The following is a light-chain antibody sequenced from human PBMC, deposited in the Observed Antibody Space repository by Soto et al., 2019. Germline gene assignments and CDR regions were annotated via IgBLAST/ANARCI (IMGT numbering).Light chain of an antibody. Sequence: DIPMTQSPSSVSASVGDRVTITCRASQGFSRWLAWYQQKPGKAPNLLIYDASSLQSGVPSRFSGSGSVSEFNLTISSLQPEDFAPYYYQQANSFPFTFGPGTKVDVK. CDR2: DAS. CDR1: QGFSRW. CDR3: QQANSFPFT. J-gene: IGKJ3*01. V-gene: IGKV1-12*01.